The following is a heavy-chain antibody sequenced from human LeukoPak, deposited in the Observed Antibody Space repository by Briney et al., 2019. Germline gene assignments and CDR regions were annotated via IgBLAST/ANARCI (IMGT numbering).Heavy chain of an antibody. V-gene: IGHV4-61*01. CDR2: IYYSGST. J-gene: IGHJ4*02. CDR3: ARDRVRGNSNPFFDY. CDR1: GGSFSSGTYY. Sequence: SETLSLTCTVSGGSFSSGTYYWSWIRQPPGKGLEWIVYIYYSGSTNYNPSLKSRVTISVDTSKNQFSLKLISVTAADTAVYYCARDRVRGNSNPFFDYWGQGTLVTVSS. D-gene: IGHD4-11*01.